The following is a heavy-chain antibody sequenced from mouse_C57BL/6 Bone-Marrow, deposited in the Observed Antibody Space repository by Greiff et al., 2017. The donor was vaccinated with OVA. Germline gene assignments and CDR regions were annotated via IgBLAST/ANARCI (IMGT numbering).Heavy chain of an antibody. Sequence: EVKVEESGGGLVKPGGSLKLSCAASGFTFSSYAMSWVRQTPEKRLEWVATISDGGSYTYYPDNVKGRFTISRDNAKNNLYLQMSHLKSEDTAMYYCAKSTMVTPDAYWGQGTSVTVSS. CDR2: ISDGGSYT. J-gene: IGHJ4*01. CDR1: GFTFSSYA. CDR3: AKSTMVTPDAY. V-gene: IGHV5-4*03. D-gene: IGHD2-2*01.